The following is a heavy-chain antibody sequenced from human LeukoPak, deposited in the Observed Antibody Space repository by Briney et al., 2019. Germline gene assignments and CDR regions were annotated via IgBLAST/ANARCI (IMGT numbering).Heavy chain of an antibody. CDR3: ARENWAPYG. CDR2: IKQDGSEK. CDR1: GFTFSSYW. Sequence: PGGSLRLSCAASGFTFSSYWMTWVRQAPGQGLEWVANIKQDGSEKHYVDSVKGRFTISRDNAKNSLYLQMNSLRVEDTAVYYCARENWAPYGWGQGTLVTVSS. J-gene: IGHJ4*02. V-gene: IGHV3-7*01. D-gene: IGHD7-27*01.